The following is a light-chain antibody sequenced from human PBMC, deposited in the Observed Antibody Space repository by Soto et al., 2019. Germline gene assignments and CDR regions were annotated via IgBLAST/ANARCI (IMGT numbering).Light chain of an antibody. V-gene: IGKV3-15*01. CDR2: SVS. CDR3: QSYNTARPT. J-gene: IGKJ5*01. Sequence: EKVMTQSPDTLSVSPGERATLSCRASQSFSTNLAWYQQRPGQAPRLLIYSVSTRATGIPARFSGSGSGTEFTLTISSLQSEDLATYYCQSYNTARPTFGQGTRLEIK. CDR1: QSFSTN.